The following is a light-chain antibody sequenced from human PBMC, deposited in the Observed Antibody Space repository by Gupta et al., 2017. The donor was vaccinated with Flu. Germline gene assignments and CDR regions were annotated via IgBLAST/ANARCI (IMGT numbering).Light chain of an antibody. CDR3: SSHAGRVTWV. Sequence: QSAPTQPRSVSGSPGQSVTISCTGTSNDVGSSNRVSWYQQRPGKAPKLILYDVTERPSGVPYPVSGSKYGNSATLTSPRVHDDDEDYYYCSSHAGRVTWVFGTGTTVTVL. V-gene: IGLV2-11*01. CDR1: SNDVGSSNR. J-gene: IGLJ1*01. CDR2: DVT.